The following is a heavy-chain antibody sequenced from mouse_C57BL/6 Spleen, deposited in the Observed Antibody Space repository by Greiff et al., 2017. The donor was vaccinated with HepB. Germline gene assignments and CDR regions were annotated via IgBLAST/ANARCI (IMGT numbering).Heavy chain of an antibody. V-gene: IGHV1-47*01. CDR3: ARVDDGYYGGFAY. D-gene: IGHD2-3*01. J-gene: IGHJ3*01. CDR2: FHPYNDDT. CDR1: GYTFTTYP. Sequence: QVQLKQSGAELVKPGASVKMSCKASGYTFTTYPIEWMKQNHGKSLEWIGNFHPYNDDTKYNEKFKGKATFTVEKSSSTVYLELSRLTSDDSDVYYCARVDDGYYGGFAYWGQGTLVTVSA.